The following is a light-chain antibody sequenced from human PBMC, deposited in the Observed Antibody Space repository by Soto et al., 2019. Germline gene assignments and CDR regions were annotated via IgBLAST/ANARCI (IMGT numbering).Light chain of an antibody. CDR3: QGYGSSPYT. CDR2: GAA. CDR1: QSIYINY. J-gene: IGKJ2*01. V-gene: IGKV3-20*01. Sequence: EIVLTQSPGTLSLSPGERATLSCRASQSIYINYLAWYQHKPGQAPRLLISGAATSATGIPDRFSGSGSGTDFTLSISRLDPEDVAVYFCQGYGSSPYTFGQGTKVEIK.